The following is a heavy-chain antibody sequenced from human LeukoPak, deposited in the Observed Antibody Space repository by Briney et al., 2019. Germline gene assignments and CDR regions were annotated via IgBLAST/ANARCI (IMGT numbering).Heavy chain of an antibody. CDR2: ISSSGGNT. J-gene: IGHJ4*02. V-gene: IGHV3-23*01. CDR1: GFTFSSYA. Sequence: GGSLRLSCTASGFTFSSYAMSWVRQAPGKGLEWVSGISSSGGNTYYADSVKGRFTISRDNSKNTLYLRMNSLRSEDTAVYYCARVGGNSVLQYYFDYWGQGTLVTVSS. CDR3: ARVGGNSVLQYYFDY. D-gene: IGHD4-23*01.